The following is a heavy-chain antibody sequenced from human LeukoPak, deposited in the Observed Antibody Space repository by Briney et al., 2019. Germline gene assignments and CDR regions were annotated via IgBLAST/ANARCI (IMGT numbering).Heavy chain of an antibody. Sequence: SETLSLTCTVSGGSISSSSYYWGWLRQPPGTGLAWIGSIYYSGSTYYNPSLKSRVTISVDTSKNQFSLKLSSVTAADTAVYYCARDPIIAVAGTDYSGQGTLVTVSS. CDR1: GGSISSSSYY. D-gene: IGHD6-19*01. CDR2: IYYSGST. V-gene: IGHV4-39*02. J-gene: IGHJ4*02. CDR3: ARDPIIAVAGTDY.